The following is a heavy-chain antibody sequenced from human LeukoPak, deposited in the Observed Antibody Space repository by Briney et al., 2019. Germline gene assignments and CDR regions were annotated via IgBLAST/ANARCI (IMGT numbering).Heavy chain of an antibody. D-gene: IGHD3-10*01. Sequence: GGCLRFSCAASGFTFSSYEMNWVRQAPGKGLKGVSYISSSGSTIYYADSVKGRFTISRDNPKISLYLQMNSLRAEDTAVYYCARVPRITMVRGVFDYWGQGTLVTVSS. CDR2: ISSSGSTI. J-gene: IGHJ4*02. CDR1: GFTFSSYE. CDR3: ARVPRITMVRGVFDY. V-gene: IGHV3-48*03.